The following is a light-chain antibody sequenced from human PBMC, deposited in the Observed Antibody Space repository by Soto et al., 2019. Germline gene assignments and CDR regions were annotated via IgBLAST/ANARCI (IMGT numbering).Light chain of an antibody. J-gene: IGLJ1*01. CDR1: SSDVGGYNY. V-gene: IGLV2-14*01. Sequence: QSVLTQPASVSGSPGQSITISCTGTSSDVGGYNYVSWYQQHPAKVPKLMIYHVSNRPSGVSDRFSGSKSGNTASLTISGLQAEYEADYYCYSYTTISTYVFGTGTKVTVL. CDR2: HVS. CDR3: YSYTTISTYV.